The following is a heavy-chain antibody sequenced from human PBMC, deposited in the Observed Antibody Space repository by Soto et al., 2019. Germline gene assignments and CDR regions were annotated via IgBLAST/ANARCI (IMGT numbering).Heavy chain of an antibody. J-gene: IGHJ6*02. Sequence: ASVKVSCKASGYTFTSYDINWVRQATGQGLEWMGWMNPNSGNTGYAQKFQGRVTMTRNTSISTAYMEMSSLRSEDTAVYYCARDIEGNDYVWGSYRYTKVYYYGMDVWGQGTTVTVSS. CDR2: MNPNSGNT. D-gene: IGHD3-16*02. V-gene: IGHV1-8*01. CDR3: ARDIEGNDYVWGSYRYTKVYYYGMDV. CDR1: GYTFTSYD.